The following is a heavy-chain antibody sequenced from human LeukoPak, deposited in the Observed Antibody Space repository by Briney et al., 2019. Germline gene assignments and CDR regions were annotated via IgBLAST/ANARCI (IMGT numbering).Heavy chain of an antibody. V-gene: IGHV1-46*01. CDR1: GYTFTSYY. Sequence: GASVKVSCKASGYTFTSYYMHWVRQAPGQGLEWMGIINPSGGSTSYAQKFQGRVTMTRDMSTSTVYMELSSLRSEDTAVYYCARGRRITMIVVALDYWGQGTLVTVSS. CDR3: ARGRRITMIVVALDY. J-gene: IGHJ4*02. CDR2: INPSGGST. D-gene: IGHD3-22*01.